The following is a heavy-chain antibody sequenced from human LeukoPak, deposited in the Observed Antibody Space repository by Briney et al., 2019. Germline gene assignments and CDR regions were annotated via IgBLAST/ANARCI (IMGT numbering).Heavy chain of an antibody. CDR1: GVSISSNPYY. Sequence: PSGTLSLTCSVSGVSISSNPYYWGWIRQPPGKGLEWIGTIYYSGSTYYNPSLKSRVTISVDTPKNQFSLKLGSVTAADTAVYYCAKLTSSWHFFDYWGQGTLVTVSS. D-gene: IGHD6-13*01. V-gene: IGHV4-39*01. CDR3: AKLTSSWHFFDY. J-gene: IGHJ4*01. CDR2: IYYSGST.